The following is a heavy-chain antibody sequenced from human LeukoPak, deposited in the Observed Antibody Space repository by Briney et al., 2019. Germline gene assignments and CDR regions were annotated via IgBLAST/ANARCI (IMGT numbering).Heavy chain of an antibody. CDR3: ARNRMATEITGYPYYMDV. Sequence: GASVKVSCKASGYTFTSYGISWVRQAPGQGLEWMGWISGYNGNTNYAQKVQGRVTMTTDTSTSTTYMELRSLRSDDTAVYYCARNRMATEITGYPYYMDVWGKGTTVTISS. V-gene: IGHV1-18*01. CDR2: ISGYNGNT. CDR1: GYTFTSYG. J-gene: IGHJ6*03. D-gene: IGHD5-12*01.